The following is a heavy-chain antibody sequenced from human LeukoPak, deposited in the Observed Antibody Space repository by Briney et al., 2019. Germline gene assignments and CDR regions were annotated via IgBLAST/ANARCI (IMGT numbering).Heavy chain of an antibody. V-gene: IGHV1-69*04. J-gene: IGHJ4*02. CDR1: GGTFSSYA. Sequence: ASVKVSCKASGGTFSSYAISWVRQAPGQGLEWMGRIIPILGIANYAQKFQGRVTITADKSTSTAYMELSSLGSEDTAVYYCARDQASAYYFDYWGQGTLVTVSS. CDR3: ARDQASAYYFDY. CDR2: IIPILGIA.